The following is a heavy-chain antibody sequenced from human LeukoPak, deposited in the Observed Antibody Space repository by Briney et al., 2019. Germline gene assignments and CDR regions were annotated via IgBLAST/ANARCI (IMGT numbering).Heavy chain of an antibody. Sequence: LSGGSLRLSCAVSGFTFSSYAMSWVRQAPGKGLEWVSGISGSGGNTYYADSVKGRFTISRDKSKNTLYLQMNSLRAEDTAVYYCAKDPVQYQLLGGMDVWGQGTTVTVSS. CDR2: ISGSGGNT. J-gene: IGHJ6*02. D-gene: IGHD2-2*01. V-gene: IGHV3-23*01. CDR1: GFTFSSYA. CDR3: AKDPVQYQLLGGMDV.